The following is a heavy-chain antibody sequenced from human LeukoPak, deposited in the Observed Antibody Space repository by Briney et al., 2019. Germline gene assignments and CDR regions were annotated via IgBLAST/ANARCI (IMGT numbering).Heavy chain of an antibody. CDR2: IKPDGSEK. CDR3: ARGMTMVRGVIIGFGFDI. Sequence: PGGSLRLSCGGSGFISNSYWMTWVRQAPGKGLEWVANIKPDGSEKYYVDSVKGRFTISRDNAKNSIYLQMNSLRAEDTAVYYCARGMTMVRGVIIGFGFDIWGQGTMVTVSS. V-gene: IGHV3-7*04. D-gene: IGHD3-10*01. CDR1: GFISNSYW. J-gene: IGHJ3*02.